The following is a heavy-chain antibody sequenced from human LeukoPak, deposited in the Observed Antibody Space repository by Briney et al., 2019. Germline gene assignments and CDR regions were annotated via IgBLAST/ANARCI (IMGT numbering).Heavy chain of an antibody. Sequence: SETLSLTCAVYGGSFSGYYWSWIRQPPGKGLEWIGEINHSGSTNYNPSLKSRVTISVDTSKNQFSLKLSSVTAADTAVYYCARGVPKVLMVYASSWYFDYWGQGTLVTVSS. J-gene: IGHJ4*02. D-gene: IGHD2-8*01. CDR3: ARGVPKVLMVYASSWYFDY. CDR2: INHSGST. V-gene: IGHV4-34*01. CDR1: GGSFSGYY.